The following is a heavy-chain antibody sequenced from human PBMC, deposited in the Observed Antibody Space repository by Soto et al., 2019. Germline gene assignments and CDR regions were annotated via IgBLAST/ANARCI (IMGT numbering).Heavy chain of an antibody. Sequence: GGSLRLSCAASGFTFSSYGMHWVRQAPGKGLEWVAVIWYDGSNKYYADSVKGRFTISRDNSKNTLYVQMNSLRAEDTAIYYCAKMYYYDSSGSRGYFDYWGQGTLVTVSS. D-gene: IGHD3-22*01. V-gene: IGHV3-33*06. CDR2: IWYDGSNK. J-gene: IGHJ4*02. CDR1: GFTFSSYG. CDR3: AKMYYYDSSGSRGYFDY.